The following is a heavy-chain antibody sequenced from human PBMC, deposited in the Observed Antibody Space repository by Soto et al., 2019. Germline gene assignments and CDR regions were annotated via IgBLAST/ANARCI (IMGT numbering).Heavy chain of an antibody. CDR3: ARGVGLAARRPINYYYGMDV. J-gene: IGHJ6*02. Sequence: ASVKVSCKASGYTFTSYYMHWVRQAPGQGLEWMGIINPSGGSTSYAQKFQGRVTMTRDTSTSTVYMELSSLRSEDTAVYYCARGVGLAARRPINYYYGMDVWGQGTTVTVS. D-gene: IGHD6-6*01. CDR2: INPSGGST. V-gene: IGHV1-46*01. CDR1: GYTFTSYY.